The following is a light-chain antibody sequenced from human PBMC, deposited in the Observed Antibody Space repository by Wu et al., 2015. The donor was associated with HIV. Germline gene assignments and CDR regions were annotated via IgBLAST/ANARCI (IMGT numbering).Light chain of an antibody. Sequence: ETMMTQSPVTLSVSPGERATLSCRASQSVTSNYLAWYQQKPGQAPRLLIYGASSRATGIPDRFRGSGSGTDFTLTISRLEPEDFALYYCQQYGSSPITFGQGTRLEIK. V-gene: IGKV3-20*01. CDR1: QSVTSNY. CDR3: QQYGSSPIT. CDR2: GAS. J-gene: IGKJ5*01.